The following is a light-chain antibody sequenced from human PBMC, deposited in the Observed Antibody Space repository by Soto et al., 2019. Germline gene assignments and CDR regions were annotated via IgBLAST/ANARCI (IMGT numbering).Light chain of an antibody. CDR3: LQHDSFPPT. CDR2: AAS. CDR1: QDIGNH. J-gene: IGKJ5*01. V-gene: IGKV1-17*03. Sequence: DIQTTQSPSAMSASVGDRVTISCRASQDIGNHLAWFQQKPGKVPQRLIYAASSLQTGVPSRFSGSGSGTDFTLTINSLQPEDFATYYCLQHDSFPPTFGQGTRLEI.